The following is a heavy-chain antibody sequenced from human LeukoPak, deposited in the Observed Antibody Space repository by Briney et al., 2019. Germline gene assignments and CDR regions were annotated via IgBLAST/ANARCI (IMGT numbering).Heavy chain of an antibody. Sequence: GGSLRLSCAASGFTFTSYSMNWVRQAPGKGLEWVSSISSSSYIYYADSVKGRFTISRDNAENSLYLQMNSLTAEDTAVYYCARDRAVTTMGWFDPWGQGTLVTVSS. D-gene: IGHD4-23*01. CDR2: ISSSSYI. V-gene: IGHV3-21*01. J-gene: IGHJ5*02. CDR3: ARDRAVTTMGWFDP. CDR1: GFTFTSYS.